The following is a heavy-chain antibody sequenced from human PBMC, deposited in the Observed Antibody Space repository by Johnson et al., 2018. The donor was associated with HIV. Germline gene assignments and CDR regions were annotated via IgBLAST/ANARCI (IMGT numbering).Heavy chain of an antibody. CDR1: GFTVSSNY. J-gene: IGHJ3*02. V-gene: IGHV3-11*04. CDR3: VCLRAWTFDI. D-gene: IGHD3-10*01. CDR2: IDSSGSGI. Sequence: VQLVESGGGLVQPGGSLRLSCAASGFTVSSNYMSWVRQAPGKGLEWVSYIDSSGSGIYYADSVKGRFTISRDNAKNSLYLQMHSLRAEDTAVYYCVCLRAWTFDIWGQGTMVTVSS.